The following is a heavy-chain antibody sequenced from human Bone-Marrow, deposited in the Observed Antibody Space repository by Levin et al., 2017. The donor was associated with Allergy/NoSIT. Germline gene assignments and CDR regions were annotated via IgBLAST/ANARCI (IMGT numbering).Heavy chain of an antibody. Sequence: GESLKISCAASGFVFGSFGIHWVRQAPGKGLEWVAVISSDVNEKYYADSVKGRFTISRDNFKNTLYLQMNSLRAEDTAIYYCARDNYDTPGELDYWGQGTLVTVS. CDR3: ARDNYDTPGELDY. CDR2: ISSDVNEK. D-gene: IGHD3-9*01. CDR1: GFVFGSFG. J-gene: IGHJ4*02. V-gene: IGHV3-30*03.